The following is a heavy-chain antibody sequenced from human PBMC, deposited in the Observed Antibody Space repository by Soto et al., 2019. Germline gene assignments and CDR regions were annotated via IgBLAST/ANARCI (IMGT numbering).Heavy chain of an antibody. Sequence: SVKVSCKASGGTFSIYAISWVRQAPGQGLEWMGGIIPIFGTANYAQKFQGRVTITADESTSTAYMELSSLRSEDTAVYYCASAGSYYNGPYYYYGMDVWGQGTTVTVSS. V-gene: IGHV1-69*13. D-gene: IGHD3-10*01. J-gene: IGHJ6*02. CDR1: GGTFSIYA. CDR3: ASAGSYYNGPYYYYGMDV. CDR2: IIPIFGTA.